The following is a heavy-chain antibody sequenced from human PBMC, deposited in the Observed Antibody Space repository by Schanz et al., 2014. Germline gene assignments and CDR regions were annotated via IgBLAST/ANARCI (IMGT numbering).Heavy chain of an antibody. CDR1: GGTFTTYY. CDR2: INAHTGNT. D-gene: IGHD3-10*01. CDR3: ARVHIATYHYNSPGAFDI. Sequence: QVQLVQSGAEVMKPGSSVKVSCKASGGTFTTYYIHWVRQAPGQGPELMGWINAHTGNTQYAQKFQGRVNMTRDTVTTTVHLELTRLRTDDTAIYYCARVHIATYHYNSPGAFDIWGQGTRVTVSS. V-gene: IGHV1-18*04. J-gene: IGHJ3*02.